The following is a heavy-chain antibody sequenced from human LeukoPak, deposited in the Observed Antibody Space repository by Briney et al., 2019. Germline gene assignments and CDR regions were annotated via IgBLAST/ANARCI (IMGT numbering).Heavy chain of an antibody. J-gene: IGHJ6*02. CDR2: IIPIFGTA. V-gene: IGHV1-69*01. CDR3: ARGGPDSSGWYQSGMDV. Sequence: SVKVSCKASGGTFSSYVISWVRQAPGQGLEWMGGIIPIFGTANYAQKFQDRVTITADESTSTAYMELSSLRSEDTAVYYCARGGPDSSGWYQSGMDVWGQGTTVTVSS. CDR1: GGTFSSYV. D-gene: IGHD6-19*01.